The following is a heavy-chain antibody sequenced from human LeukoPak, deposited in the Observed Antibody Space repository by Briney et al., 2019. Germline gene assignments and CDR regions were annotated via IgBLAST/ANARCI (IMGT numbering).Heavy chain of an antibody. CDR3: TRGMTYYYDSTGYFGDS. J-gene: IGHJ5*01. CDR1: GFSFSSYW. D-gene: IGHD3-22*01. CDR2: IEQDGGET. V-gene: IGHV3-7*01. Sequence: GGSLRLSCVGSGFSFSSYWMSWVRQAPGKGLEWVANIEQDGGETYYVDSVKGRFTIARDNAKNSLFLQMNSLRVDDRALYYCTRGMTYYYDSTGYFGDSWGQGTLVTVSS.